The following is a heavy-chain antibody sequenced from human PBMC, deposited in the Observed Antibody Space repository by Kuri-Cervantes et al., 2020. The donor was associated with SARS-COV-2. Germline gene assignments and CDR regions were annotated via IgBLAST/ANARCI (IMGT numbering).Heavy chain of an antibody. V-gene: IGHV1-3*01. CDR1: GYTFTSYD. Sequence: ASVKVSCQASGYTFTSYDMHWVRQAPGQRLEWMGWVNAGNSNTKYSQKFQGRVNITRHTSASTAYMELSSLISEDTAVYYCSRAPDFWSDSTPFDYWGQGTLVTVSS. CDR2: VNAGNSNT. D-gene: IGHD3-3*01. J-gene: IGHJ4*02. CDR3: SRAPDFWSDSTPFDY.